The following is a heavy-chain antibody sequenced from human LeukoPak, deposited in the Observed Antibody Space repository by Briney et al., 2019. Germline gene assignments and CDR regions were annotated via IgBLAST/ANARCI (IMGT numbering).Heavy chain of an antibody. CDR2: ISSSSSTI. D-gene: IGHD2-15*01. CDR1: GFTFSSYG. CDR3: ASRKQWDMIDY. Sequence: GGSLRLSCAASGFTFSSYGMSWVRQAPGKGLEWVSYISSSSSTIYYADSVKGRFTISRDNAKNSLYLQMNSLRAEDTAVYYCASRKQWDMIDYWGQGTLVTVSS. V-gene: IGHV3-48*01. J-gene: IGHJ4*02.